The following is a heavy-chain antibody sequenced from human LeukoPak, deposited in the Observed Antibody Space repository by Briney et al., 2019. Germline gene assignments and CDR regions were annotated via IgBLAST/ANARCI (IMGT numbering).Heavy chain of an antibody. CDR3: ATLAVRPNRAFDI. Sequence: ASVKVSCKASGYTFTGCYKHWVRQAPGKGLEWMGGFDPEDGETIYAQKFQGRVTMTEDTSTDTAYMELSSLRSEDTAVYYCATLAVRPNRAFDIWGQGTMVTVSS. CDR2: FDPEDGET. J-gene: IGHJ3*02. V-gene: IGHV1-24*01. D-gene: IGHD2-15*01. CDR1: GYTFTGCY.